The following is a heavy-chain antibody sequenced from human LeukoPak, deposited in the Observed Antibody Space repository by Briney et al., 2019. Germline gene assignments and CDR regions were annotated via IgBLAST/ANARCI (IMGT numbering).Heavy chain of an antibody. CDR2: ISDGSVST. V-gene: IGHV3-23*01. CDR1: GFTSINYA. CDR3: TTVGDISDY. Sequence: PGGSLRLSCGGTGFTSINYAMSWVRQAPGKGLEWVSGISDGSVSTYYAESVKGRFTISRDDSKNTLHLQMNSLKTEDTAVYYCTTVGDISDYWGQGTLVTVSS. J-gene: IGHJ4*02. D-gene: IGHD3-9*01.